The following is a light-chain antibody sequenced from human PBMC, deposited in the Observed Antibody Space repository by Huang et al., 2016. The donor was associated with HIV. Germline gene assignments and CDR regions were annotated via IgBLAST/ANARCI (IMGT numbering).Light chain of an antibody. CDR1: QGITNY. Sequence: DIQLTQSPSVMSASVGDRASITCRASQGITNYLVWFQQRPGGAPKLRIYAASSWQSGVPSRFSGSGSGTKFTLTISGLQPEDFATYYCLQHHAYPRTFGQGTKVEV. CDR2: AAS. J-gene: IGKJ1*01. V-gene: IGKV1-17*03. CDR3: LQHHAYPRT.